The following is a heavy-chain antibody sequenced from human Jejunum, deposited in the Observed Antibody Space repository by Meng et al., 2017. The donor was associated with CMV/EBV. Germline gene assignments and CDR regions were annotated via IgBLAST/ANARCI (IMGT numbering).Heavy chain of an antibody. J-gene: IGHJ4*02. CDR2: VNSSGTSI. V-gene: IGHV3-48*03. CDR3: AKVLRDSSGWYYLDY. CDR1: GFTFSNFE. Sequence: GFTFSNFEFNWVRRAPGKGLEWVSYVNSSGTSIFYARSVKGRFTISRDNAKGSLYLQMKSLRAEDTAVYYCAKVLRDSSGWYYLDYWGQGTLVTVSS. D-gene: IGHD6-19*01.